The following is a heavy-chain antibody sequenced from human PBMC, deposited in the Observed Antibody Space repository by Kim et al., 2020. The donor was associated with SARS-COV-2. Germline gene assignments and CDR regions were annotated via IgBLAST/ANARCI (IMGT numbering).Heavy chain of an antibody. J-gene: IGHJ4*02. CDR3: ARDKFPHSDYYGSGSYWGY. Sequence: SVKVSCKASGGTFSSYAISWVRQAPGQGLEWMGGIIPIFGTANYAQKFQGRVTITADESTSTAYMELSSLRSEDTAVYYCARDKFPHSDYYGSGSYWGYWGQGTLVTVSS. V-gene: IGHV1-69*13. CDR1: GGTFSSYA. D-gene: IGHD3-10*01. CDR2: IIPIFGTA.